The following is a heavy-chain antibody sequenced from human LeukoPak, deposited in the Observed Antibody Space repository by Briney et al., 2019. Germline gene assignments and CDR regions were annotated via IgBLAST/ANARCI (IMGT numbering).Heavy chain of an antibody. CDR3: ARGMVWGVMEAYYYMDV. J-gene: IGHJ6*03. CDR1: GGTFSSYA. D-gene: IGHD3-10*01. CDR2: IIPIFGTA. V-gene: IGHV1-69*01. Sequence: ASVKVSCKASGGTFSSYAISWVRQAPGQGLEWMGGIIPIFGTANYAQKFQGRVTITADESTSTAYMELSSLRSEDTAVYYCARGMVWGVMEAYYYMDVWGKGTTVTISS.